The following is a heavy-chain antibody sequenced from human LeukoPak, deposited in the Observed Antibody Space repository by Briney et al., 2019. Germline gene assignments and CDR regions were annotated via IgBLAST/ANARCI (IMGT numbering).Heavy chain of an antibody. J-gene: IGHJ4*02. CDR2: SYHRGRT. CDR3: ASRFSSGAPDYFDN. Sequence: SETLSLTCTVSGGSISSYYWSWIRQPPGEGLEWIGWSYHRGRTRYNPSLESRVSISVDSSKSQFSLKLFSVTSADTAVYFCASRFSSGAPDYFDNWGQGTLVTVSS. D-gene: IGHD6-19*01. V-gene: IGHV4-59*01. CDR1: GGSISSYY.